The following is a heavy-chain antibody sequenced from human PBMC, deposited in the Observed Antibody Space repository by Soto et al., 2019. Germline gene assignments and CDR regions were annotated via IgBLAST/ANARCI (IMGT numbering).Heavy chain of an antibody. CDR3: AKAAVYNDGLWLVSD. D-gene: IGHD2-21*01. CDR2: ITGGGNT. CDR1: GFSFNYA. Sequence: DVQLLESGGGLVQPGGSLRLSCVVSGFSFNYAIIWVRQAPGKGQEWVSGITGGGNTEYAASVKGRFTISRDNSKNTVYLQMNSLRAEDTAMYYCAKAAVYNDGLWLVSDWGQGTLVTVS. J-gene: IGHJ4*02. V-gene: IGHV3-23*01.